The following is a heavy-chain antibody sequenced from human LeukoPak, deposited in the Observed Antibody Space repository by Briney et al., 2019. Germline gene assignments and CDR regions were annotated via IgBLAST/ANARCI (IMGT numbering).Heavy chain of an antibody. CDR3: ATQVHIAGRPGDVDN. J-gene: IGHJ4*02. CDR1: GGSISRSSYF. Sequence: SETLSLTCAVPGGSISRSSYFWGWIRQPPGKGLEWIGSLSYSRRSTYYNPSLKSRVTISVDTSKNQFSLKLSYVTAADTAVYYCATQVHIAGRPGDVDNWGPGTLVTVSS. CDR2: LSYSRRST. D-gene: IGHD6-6*01. V-gene: IGHV4-39*01.